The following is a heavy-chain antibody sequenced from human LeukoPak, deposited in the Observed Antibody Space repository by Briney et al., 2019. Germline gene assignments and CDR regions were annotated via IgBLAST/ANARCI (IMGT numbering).Heavy chain of an antibody. CDR1: GGFISSYY. D-gene: IGHD6-6*01. CDR3: ARRGAARRYDGLDV. V-gene: IGHV4-59*08. Sequence: SGTLSLTCTISGGFISSYYWSWIRQPPGKGLEWIGYIYYSGTTTYNPSLKSRITMSVDTSKNQFSLRLNSVTAADTAVYYCARRGAARRYDGLDVWGQGTTVTVSS. J-gene: IGHJ6*02. CDR2: IYYSGTT.